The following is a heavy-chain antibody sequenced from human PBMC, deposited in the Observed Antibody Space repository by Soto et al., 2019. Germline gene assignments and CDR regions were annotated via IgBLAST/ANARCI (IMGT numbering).Heavy chain of an antibody. CDR2: TYYRSKWYN. CDR3: AREQSGSGGSCPSRRPYSYGLDV. D-gene: IGHD2-15*01. CDR1: GDSVSSNSAA. Sequence: PSQTLSLTCAISGDSVSSNSAAWNWIRQSPSKGLEWLGRTYYRSKWYNDYAVSVKSRITINPDTSKNQFSLQLNSVTPEDTAVYYCAREQSGSGGSCPSRRPYSYGLDVXGQGTTVTDS. V-gene: IGHV6-1*01. J-gene: IGHJ6*01.